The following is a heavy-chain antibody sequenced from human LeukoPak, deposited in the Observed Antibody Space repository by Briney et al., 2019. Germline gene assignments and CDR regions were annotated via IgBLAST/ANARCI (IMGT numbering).Heavy chain of an antibody. V-gene: IGHV3-30*02. J-gene: IGHJ4*02. Sequence: GGSQRLSCAASGFTFSSYGMHWVRKAPGKGLEWVAFIRYDGSNKYYADSVKGRFTISRDNSKNTLYLQMNSLRAEDTAVYYCAKVRLEWLLEGAFDYWGQGTLVTVSS. CDR2: IRYDGSNK. D-gene: IGHD3-3*01. CDR3: AKVRLEWLLEGAFDY. CDR1: GFTFSSYG.